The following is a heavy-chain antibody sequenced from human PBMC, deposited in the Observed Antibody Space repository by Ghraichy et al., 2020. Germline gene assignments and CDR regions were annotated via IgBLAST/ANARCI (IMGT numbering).Heavy chain of an antibody. V-gene: IGHV4-59*01. Sequence: SQTLSLTCTVSGGFSSTFYWSWIRQPPGKGLEWIAYITDTGRTKYNPFLESRVTISEDTSKKQFSLRLRSVTAADTAVYYCAAIRFRATTSVDGFTYGHFDFWGHGSLVTVSS. CDR2: ITDTGRT. CDR3: AAIRFRATTSVDGFTYGHFDF. D-gene: IGHD5-18*01. J-gene: IGHJ4*01. CDR1: GGFSSTFY.